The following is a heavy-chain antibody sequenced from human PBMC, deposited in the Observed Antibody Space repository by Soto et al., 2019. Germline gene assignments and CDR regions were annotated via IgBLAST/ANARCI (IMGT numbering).Heavy chain of an antibody. Sequence: KPSETLSLTCTVSGGSISSYYWSWIRQPPGKGLEWIGYIYYSGSTNYNPSLKSRVTISVDTSKNQFSLKLSSVTAADTAVYYCASTYYDFWSGTRYYYMDVWGKGTTVTVSS. V-gene: IGHV4-59*08. CDR2: IYYSGST. J-gene: IGHJ6*03. CDR3: ASTYYDFWSGTRYYYMDV. CDR1: GGSISSYY. D-gene: IGHD3-3*01.